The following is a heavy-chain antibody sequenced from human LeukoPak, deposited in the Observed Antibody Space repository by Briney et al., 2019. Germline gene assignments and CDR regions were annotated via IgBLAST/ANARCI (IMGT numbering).Heavy chain of an antibody. CDR1: GFTFSGFA. CDR2: ILGNGVTT. J-gene: IGHJ5*01. V-gene: IGHV3-23*01. CDR3: AKDRIPDGYYSIDS. Sequence: GGSLRLSCAASGFTFSGFAMNWVRQAPGEGLEWVSGILGNGVTTYYADSLKGRFTISRDNFKNILYLQMNSLRVEDTAVYYCAKDRIPDGYYSIDSWGQGTLVTVSS. D-gene: IGHD3-3*01.